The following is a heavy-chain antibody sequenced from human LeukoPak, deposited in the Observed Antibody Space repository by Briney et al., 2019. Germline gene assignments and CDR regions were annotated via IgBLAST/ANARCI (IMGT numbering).Heavy chain of an antibody. CDR3: ASSPAYSSSWDAIDN. CDR2: TVPAADT. CDR1: EITFSNSD. Sequence: GGSLRLSCAASEITFSNSDMHWVPKSAGKGRKWCSATVPAADTYYSGSVKGRFTISRENARNSLYLQMSSLSAGDTAVYYCASSPAYSSSWDAIDNWGQGTLVTVSS. V-gene: IGHV3-13*01. D-gene: IGHD6-13*01. J-gene: IGHJ4*02.